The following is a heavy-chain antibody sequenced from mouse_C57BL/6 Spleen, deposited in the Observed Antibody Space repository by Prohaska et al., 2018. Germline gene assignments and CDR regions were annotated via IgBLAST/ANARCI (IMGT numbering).Heavy chain of an antibody. CDR2: INSYGIVI. J-gene: IGHJ1*03. D-gene: IGHD2-5*01. V-gene: IGHV11-2*01. Sequence: EVQLLETGGGLVQPGGSRGLSCEGSGFTFSGFWMSWDRQTPGKTLEWIGDINSYGIVINYAPSIKDRFTIFRDNHKSTLYLQMSNVRSEDRATYCCMRYPYSTSWYVDVWGTGTTVTFSS. CDR3: MRYPYSTSWYVDV. CDR1: GFTFSGFW.